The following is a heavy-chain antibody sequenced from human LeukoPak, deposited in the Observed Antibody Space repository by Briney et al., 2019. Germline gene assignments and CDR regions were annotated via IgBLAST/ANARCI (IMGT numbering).Heavy chain of an antibody. V-gene: IGHV3-53*01. D-gene: IGHD3-22*01. CDR1: GFTFSNAW. CDR3: ARLRPYYYDSSGYYYDY. CDR2: IYSGGST. J-gene: IGHJ4*02. Sequence: GGSLRLSCAASGFTFSNAWMSWVRQAPGKGLEWVSVIYSGGSTYYADSVKGRFTISRDNSKNTLYLQMNSLRAEDTAVYYCARLRPYYYDSSGYYYDYWGQGTLVTVSS.